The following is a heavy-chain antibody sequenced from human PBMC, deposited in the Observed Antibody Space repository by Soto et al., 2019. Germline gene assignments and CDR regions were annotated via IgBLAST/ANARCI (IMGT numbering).Heavy chain of an antibody. CDR1: GGSISSGDYY. Sequence: PSETLSLTCTVSGGSISSGDYYWSWIRQPPGKCLEWIGYIYYSGSTYYNPSLKSRVTISVDTSKNQFSLKLSSVTAADTAVYYCARFYDSSGYPVMSYGMDVWGQGTTVTVSS. J-gene: IGHJ6*02. CDR2: IYYSGST. V-gene: IGHV4-30-4*01. D-gene: IGHD3-22*01. CDR3: ARFYDSSGYPVMSYGMDV.